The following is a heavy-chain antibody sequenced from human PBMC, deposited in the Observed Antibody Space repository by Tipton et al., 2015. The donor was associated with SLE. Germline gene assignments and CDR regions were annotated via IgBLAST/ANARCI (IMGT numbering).Heavy chain of an antibody. CDR2: PYHRGST. CDR3: ARDPYDSTWRNGWFDP. V-gene: IGHV4-38-2*02. CDR1: GYSITSGDY. J-gene: IGHJ5*02. D-gene: IGHD6-13*01. Sequence: TLSLTCTVSGYSITSGDYWGWIRQPPGKGLEWVGSPYHRGSTYYNPSLKSRVTISTDTSKNEIYLKLTSVTATDTAVYFCARDPYDSTWRNGWFDPWGQGTLVTVSS.